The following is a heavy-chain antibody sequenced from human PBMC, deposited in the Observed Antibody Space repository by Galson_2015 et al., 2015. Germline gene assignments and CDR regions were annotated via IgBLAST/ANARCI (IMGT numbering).Heavy chain of an antibody. CDR2: IYDGGRT. V-gene: IGHV4-4*02. CDR3: ARGPGSTWFNWFDP. D-gene: IGHD6-13*01. Sequence: LSLTCTVSGGSISRSNWWSWVRQPPGKGLEWIGEIYDGGRTNYNPSLKSRVTISVDNSKNQFSLRLNSVTAADTAVYYCARGPGSTWFNWFDPWGQGTLVTVSS. J-gene: IGHJ5*02. CDR1: GGSISRSNW.